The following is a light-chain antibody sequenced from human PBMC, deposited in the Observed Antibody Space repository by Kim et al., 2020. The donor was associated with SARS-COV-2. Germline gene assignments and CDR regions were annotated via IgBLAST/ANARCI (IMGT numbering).Light chain of an antibody. V-gene: IGKV1-5*03. CDR2: KAS. Sequence: SASVGDRVNITCRTSQSISSWLAWYQQKPGKATKLLIYKASSLESGVPSRFSGSGSGTEFTLTISSLQPDDFATYYCQQYNSYWTFGQGTKVDIK. CDR3: QQYNSYWT. J-gene: IGKJ1*01. CDR1: QSISSW.